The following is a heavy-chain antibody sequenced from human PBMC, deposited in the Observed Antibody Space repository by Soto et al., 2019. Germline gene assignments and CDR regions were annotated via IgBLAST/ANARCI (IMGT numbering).Heavy chain of an antibody. CDR1: GGSISSSSYY. V-gene: IGHV4-39*07. D-gene: IGHD7-27*01. CDR3: ARELGKWNDY. J-gene: IGHJ4*02. Sequence: QSQTLSLTCTVSGGSISSSSYYWGWIRQPPGKGLEWIGSIYYSGSTYYNPSLKSRVTISVDTSKNQFSLKLSSVTAADTAVYYCARELGKWNDYWGQGTLVTVSS. CDR2: IYYSGST.